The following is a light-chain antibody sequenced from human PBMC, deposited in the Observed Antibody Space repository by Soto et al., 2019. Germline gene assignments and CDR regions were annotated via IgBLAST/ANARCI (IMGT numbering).Light chain of an antibody. CDR1: QSLLDSNGYTY. J-gene: IGKJ2*01. CDR3: MQALQTHHT. CDR2: LVS. Sequence: EIVMTQSPLSLPVTPGESASISCRSSQSLLDSNGYTYLDWYLQKPGQSPQLLIYLVSKRASGVPDRFSGSGSGTDFTLKISRVEAEDVGVYYCMQALQTHHTFGQGTTLEIK. V-gene: IGKV2-28*01.